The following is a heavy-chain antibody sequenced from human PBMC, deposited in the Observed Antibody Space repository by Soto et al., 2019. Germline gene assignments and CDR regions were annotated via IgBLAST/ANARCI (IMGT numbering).Heavy chain of an antibody. V-gene: IGHV3-21*06. CDR3: ARDSDCHSTSCFFPPHV. CDR2: ISGGGSYI. CDR1: GFTFSDEN. J-gene: IGHJ6*02. D-gene: IGHD2-2*01. Sequence: GGSLRLSCSASGFTFSDENMSWVRQVPGKGLEWVSGISGGGSYIFYADSVQGRFSISRDNPKNSLLLEMNSLRVEDTAVYYCARDSDCHSTSCFFPPHVWGQGTTVTVSS.